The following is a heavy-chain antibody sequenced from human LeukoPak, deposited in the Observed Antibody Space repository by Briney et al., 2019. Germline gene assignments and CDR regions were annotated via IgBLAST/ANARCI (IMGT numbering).Heavy chain of an antibody. V-gene: IGHV3-48*01. CDR3: AKDLALGLQWEGGLDY. CDR1: GFTFSSYS. Sequence: GGSLRLSCAASGFTFSSYSMNWVRQAPGKGLEWVSYISSSSHTIYYADSVTGRFTISRDNAKNSLYLQMNSLRAEDTAVYYCAKDLALGLQWEGGLDYWGQGTLVTVSS. CDR2: ISSSSHTI. J-gene: IGHJ4*02. D-gene: IGHD4-11*01.